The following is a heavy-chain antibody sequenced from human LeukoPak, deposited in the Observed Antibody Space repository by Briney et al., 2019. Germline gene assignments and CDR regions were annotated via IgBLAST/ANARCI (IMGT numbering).Heavy chain of an antibody. Sequence: GGSLRLSCAASEFTFVRYAMNWVRQAPGKGLEWVSYISSSSFKIGYADSVKGRFTISRDNSKSSLYLQMDSLRVEDTAVYYCVRDPSYGSSWYYYMDVWGKGTTVTVSS. J-gene: IGHJ6*03. CDR2: ISSSSFKI. CDR3: VRDPSYGSSWYYYMDV. CDR1: EFTFVRYA. V-gene: IGHV3-48*04. D-gene: IGHD6-13*01.